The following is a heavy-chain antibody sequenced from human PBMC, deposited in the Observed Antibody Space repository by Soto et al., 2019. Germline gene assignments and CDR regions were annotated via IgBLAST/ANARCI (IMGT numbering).Heavy chain of an antibody. D-gene: IGHD2-2*01. V-gene: IGHV3-30*18. CDR1: GXTFSSYV. Sequence: GSLRIWCAASGXTFSSYVVDWVRQAPGKGLEWVAFISYDGSNKYYADSVKGRFTISTDNSKNTLHLQMNSMRDEDTAVYYCANPARGMDVWGQGTTVTVSS. CDR2: ISYDGSNK. J-gene: IGHJ6*02. CDR3: ANPARGMDV.